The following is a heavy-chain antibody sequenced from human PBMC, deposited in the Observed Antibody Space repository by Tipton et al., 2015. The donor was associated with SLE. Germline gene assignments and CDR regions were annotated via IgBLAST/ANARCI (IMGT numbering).Heavy chain of an antibody. V-gene: IGHV4-38-2*01. D-gene: IGHD6-13*01. CDR2: IYHSGST. Sequence: TLSLTCAVSGYSISSAYYWGWIRQPPGKGLEWIGCIYHSGSTYYNLSLKSRVTISVDTSKNQFSLKLNSVTAADTAVYYCARAAGRDGYTSSWSPFEYWGQGNLVTVSS. J-gene: IGHJ4*02. CDR1: GYSISSAYY. CDR3: ARAAGRDGYTSSWSPFEY.